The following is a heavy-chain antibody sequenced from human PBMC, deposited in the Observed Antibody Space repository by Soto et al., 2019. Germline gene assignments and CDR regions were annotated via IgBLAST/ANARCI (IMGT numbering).Heavy chain of an antibody. CDR2: IGTAGDP. CDR3: ARAGYDSSGYYFYAMDV. J-gene: IGHJ6*02. CDR1: GFILSGYD. Sequence: QAGGSLRLSCVASGFILSGYDMHWVRQATGEGLEWVSAIGTAGDPYYSGSVKGRFTISRGNAENSVYLQMNSLRAGDTAVYYCARAGYDSSGYYFYAMDVWGPGTTVTVSS. D-gene: IGHD3-22*01. V-gene: IGHV3-13*05.